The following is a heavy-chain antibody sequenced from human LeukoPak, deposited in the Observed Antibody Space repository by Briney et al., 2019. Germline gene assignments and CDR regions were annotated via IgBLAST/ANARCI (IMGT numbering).Heavy chain of an antibody. J-gene: IGHJ5*02. CDR1: GFTFSSYE. CDR3: ARGSTLGSCTSSSCHNWFDP. V-gene: IGHV3-48*03. CDR2: ISSSGSTI. Sequence: QSGGSLRLSCAASGFTFSSYEMNWVRQAPGKGLEWVSYISSSGSTIYYADSVKGRFTISRDNAENSLYLLLNSLRVEDTAVYYCARGSTLGSCTSSSCHNWFDPWGQGTLVTVSS. D-gene: IGHD2-2*01.